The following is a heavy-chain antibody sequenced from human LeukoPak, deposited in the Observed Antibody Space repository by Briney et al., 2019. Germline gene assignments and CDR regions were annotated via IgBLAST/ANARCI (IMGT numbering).Heavy chain of an antibody. CDR3: ARLWQQWLPPGDY. D-gene: IGHD6-19*01. CDR2: IYPGDSDT. V-gene: IGHV5-51*01. J-gene: IGHJ4*02. CDR1: GCSFTSYW. Sequence: GESLQISCKGSGCSFTSYWIGWVRQLPGKGLEWMGIIYPGDSDTRYSPSFQGQVTISADKSISTAYLQWSSLKASDTAMYYCARLWQQWLPPGDYWGQGTLVTVSS.